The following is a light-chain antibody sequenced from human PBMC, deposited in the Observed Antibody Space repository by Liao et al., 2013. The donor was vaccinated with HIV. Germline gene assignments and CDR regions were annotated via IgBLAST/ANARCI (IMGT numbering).Light chain of an antibody. CDR3: QAWDSSVL. CDR2: QDS. J-gene: IGLJ2*01. V-gene: IGLV3-1*01. Sequence: SFDLTQPPSVSVSPGQTATISCSGENLGDGYVSWYQQKPGQSPVLIIFQDSKRPSGIPERVSGSNSGNTATLTISGTQAVDEADYYCQAWDSSVLFGGGTEADR. CDR1: NLGDGY.